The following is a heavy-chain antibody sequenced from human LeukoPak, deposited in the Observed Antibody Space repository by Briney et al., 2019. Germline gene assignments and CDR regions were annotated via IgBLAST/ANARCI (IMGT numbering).Heavy chain of an antibody. CDR2: INHSGST. D-gene: IGHD2/OR15-2a*01. J-gene: IGHJ4*02. CDR3: ARIIGDIDY. Sequence: SETLSLTCAVYGGSFSGYYWSWIRQPPGKGLEWIGEINHSGSTNYNPSLKSRVTISVDTSKNQFSLKLSSVTAADTAVYYCARIIGDIDYWGQGTLVTVPS. CDR1: GGSFSGYY. V-gene: IGHV4-34*01.